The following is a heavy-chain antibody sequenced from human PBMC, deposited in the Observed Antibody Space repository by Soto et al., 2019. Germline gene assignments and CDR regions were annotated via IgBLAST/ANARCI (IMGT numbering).Heavy chain of an antibody. CDR2: IIPILGIA. Sequence: ASVKVSCKASGGTFSSYTISWVRQAPGQGLEWMGRIIPILGIANYAQKFQGRVTITADKSTSTAYMELSSLRSEDTAVYYCARGGDYYDFDDYWGQGTLVTVSS. D-gene: IGHD3-3*01. CDR1: GGTFSSYT. CDR3: ARGGDYYDFDDY. V-gene: IGHV1-69*02. J-gene: IGHJ4*02.